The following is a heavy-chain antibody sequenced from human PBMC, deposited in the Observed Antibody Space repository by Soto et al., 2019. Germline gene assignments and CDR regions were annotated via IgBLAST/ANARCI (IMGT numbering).Heavy chain of an antibody. V-gene: IGHV3-9*01. CDR2: ISWNSGSI. CDR1: GFTFSNAW. CDR3: TKGETLAVAGIDS. J-gene: IGHJ4*02. D-gene: IGHD6-19*01. Sequence: GGSLRLSCAASGFTFSNAWMNWVRQAPGNGLEWVSGISWNSGSIGYADSVKGRFTISRDNAKNSLYLQMNSLRAEDTALYYCTKGETLAVAGIDSWGQGTLVTVSS.